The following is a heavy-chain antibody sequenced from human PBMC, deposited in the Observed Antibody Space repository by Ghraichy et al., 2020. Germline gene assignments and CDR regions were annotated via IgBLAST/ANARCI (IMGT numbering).Heavy chain of an antibody. Sequence: SETLSLTCTVSGGSISSGDYYWSWIRQPPGKGLEWIGYIYYSGNTYYNPSLKSRVIISVDTSKNQFSLKLSSVTTADTAVFYCAREHVIWSGCHRGLDVWGQGTTVIVSS. CDR3: AREHVIWSGCHRGLDV. J-gene: IGHJ6*02. V-gene: IGHV4-30-4*01. D-gene: IGHD3-3*01. CDR1: GGSISSGDYY. CDR2: IYYSGNT.